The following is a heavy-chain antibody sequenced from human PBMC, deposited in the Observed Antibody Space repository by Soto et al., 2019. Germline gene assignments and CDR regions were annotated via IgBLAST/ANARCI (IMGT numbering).Heavy chain of an antibody. CDR3: ARAGCSSTSCPPGP. D-gene: IGHD2-2*01. CDR1: GFTFSSYA. CDR2: ISYDGSNK. Sequence: GGSLRLSCAASGFTFSSYAMHWVRQAPGKGLEWVAVISYDGSNKYYADSVKGRFTISRDNSKNTLYLQMNSLRAEDTAVYYCARAGCSSTSCPPGPWGQGTLVTVSS. J-gene: IGHJ5*02. V-gene: IGHV3-30-3*01.